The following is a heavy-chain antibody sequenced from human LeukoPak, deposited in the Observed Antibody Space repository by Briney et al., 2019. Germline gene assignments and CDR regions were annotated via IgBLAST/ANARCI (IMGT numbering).Heavy chain of an antibody. CDR1: GFTFSSYS. J-gene: IGHJ5*02. CDR2: ISSSSSYI. Sequence: RGSLRLSCAASGFTFSSYSMNWVRQAPGKGLEWVSSISSSSSYIYYADSVKGRFTISRDNAKNSLYLQMNSLRAEDTAVYYCASGIAVAGTVWFDPWGQGTLVTVSS. V-gene: IGHV3-21*01. D-gene: IGHD6-19*01. CDR3: ASGIAVAGTVWFDP.